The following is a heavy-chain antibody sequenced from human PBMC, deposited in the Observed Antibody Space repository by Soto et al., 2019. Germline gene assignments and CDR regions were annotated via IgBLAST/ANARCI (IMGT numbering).Heavy chain of an antibody. Sequence: LSLTCSVSGAALNSGNYYWSWIRQVPGKGLEWIGHIYVTGAVDYNPSLRDRITISQDTSERQFSLNLRLVTAADTAVYYCARLRIATNNDKGFDPGGQGTRSTAPQ. CDR1: GAALNSGNYY. CDR2: IYVTGAV. D-gene: IGHD2-21*01. V-gene: IGHV4-31*03. CDR3: ARLRIATNNDKGFDP. J-gene: IGHJ5*02.